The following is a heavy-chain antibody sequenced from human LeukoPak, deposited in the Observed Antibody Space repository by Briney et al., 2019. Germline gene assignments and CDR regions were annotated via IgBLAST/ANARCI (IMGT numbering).Heavy chain of an antibody. V-gene: IGHV3-30-3*01. J-gene: IGHJ4*02. CDR2: ISYDGSNK. CDR1: GFTFSSYA. CDR3: AMGFDY. Sequence: GGSLRLSCAASGFTFSSYAMHWVRQAPDKGLEWVAVISYDGSNKYYADSVKGRFTISRDNSKNTLYLQMNSLRAEDTAVYYCAMGFDYWGQGTLVTVSS.